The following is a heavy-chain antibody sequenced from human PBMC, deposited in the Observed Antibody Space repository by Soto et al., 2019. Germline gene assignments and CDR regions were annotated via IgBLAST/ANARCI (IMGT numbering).Heavy chain of an antibody. D-gene: IGHD2-8*02. CDR3: ATFLTGTGPGFCRASEF. CDR2: ISSSGGTT. Sequence: VHLLESGGGLVQPGGSLRLSCATSGFNFNNYAMSWVRQAPGERLEWVSFISSSGGTTYYADSVKGRFTISRDNPRSTVFIQMNTLRAEDTTTNYCATFLTGTGPGFCRASEFCGQGSRVTVSS. CDR1: GFNFNNYA. V-gene: IGHV3-23*01. J-gene: IGHJ4*02.